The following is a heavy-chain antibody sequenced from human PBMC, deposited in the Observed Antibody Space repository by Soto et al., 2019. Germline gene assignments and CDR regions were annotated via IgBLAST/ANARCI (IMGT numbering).Heavy chain of an antibody. V-gene: IGHV3-23*01. Sequence: GGSLRLSCGASGFTFSSYAMSWVRQAPGKGLEWVSSISVSGGGTYYADSVKGRFTFSRDNSKNTLYLQMNSLRAEDTAVYYCAKFGMATTKRSPPYYIDYWGQGALVTVSS. CDR1: GFTFSSYA. CDR3: AKFGMATTKRSPPYYIDY. D-gene: IGHD1-1*01. CDR2: ISVSGGGT. J-gene: IGHJ4*02.